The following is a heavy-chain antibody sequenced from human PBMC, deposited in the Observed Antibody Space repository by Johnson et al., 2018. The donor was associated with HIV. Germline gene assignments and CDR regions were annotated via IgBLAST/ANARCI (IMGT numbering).Heavy chain of an antibody. V-gene: IGHV3-30*02. CDR2: IRYDGSNK. D-gene: IGHD5-24*01. CDR1: GFTFSSYG. Sequence: QVQLVESGGGVVQPGGSLRLSCAASGFTFSSYGMHWVRQAPGKGLEWVAFIRYDGSNKYYADSVKGRFTISRDNSKNTLYLQMNSLRAEDTAVYYCASGRWSDGNNPTGAFDIWGQGTMVTVSS. CDR3: ASGRWSDGNNPTGAFDI. J-gene: IGHJ3*02.